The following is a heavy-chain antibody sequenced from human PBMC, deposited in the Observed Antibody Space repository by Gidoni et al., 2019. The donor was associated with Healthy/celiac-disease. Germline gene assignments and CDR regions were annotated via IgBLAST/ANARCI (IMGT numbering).Heavy chain of an antibody. Sequence: QVQLVQSGAEVKKPGASVKVSCKASGYTFTSYGLSWVRQAPGQGLEWMGWISAYNGNTNYAQKLQGRVTMTTDTSTSTAYMELRSLSSDDTAVYYCARGLDYGDYGGYGMDVWGQGTTVTVSS. CDR1: GYTFTSYG. D-gene: IGHD4-17*01. CDR3: ARGLDYGDYGGYGMDV. J-gene: IGHJ6*02. V-gene: IGHV1-18*01. CDR2: ISAYNGNT.